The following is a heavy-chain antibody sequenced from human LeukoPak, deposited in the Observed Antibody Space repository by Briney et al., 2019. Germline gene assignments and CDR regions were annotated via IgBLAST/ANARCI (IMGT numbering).Heavy chain of an antibody. Sequence: GASVKVSCKASGGTFSSYAISWVRQAPGQGLEWMGGIIPIFGTANYAQKFQGRVTITADEPTSTAYMELSSLRSEDTAVYYCARVPTTYGDQLLSFFDYWGQGTLVTVSS. D-gene: IGHD2-2*01. CDR2: IIPIFGTA. CDR3: ARVPTTYGDQLLSFFDY. CDR1: GGTFSSYA. J-gene: IGHJ4*02. V-gene: IGHV1-69*13.